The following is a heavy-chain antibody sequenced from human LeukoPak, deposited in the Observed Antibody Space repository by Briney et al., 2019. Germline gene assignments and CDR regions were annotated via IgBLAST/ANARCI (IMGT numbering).Heavy chain of an antibody. CDR3: ARAHLSSASTDYMTV. CDR1: GFIFSRSG. D-gene: IGHD6-6*01. J-gene: IGHJ6*03. V-gene: IGHV3-30*02. CDR2: IRYDGTKT. Sequence: GGSLRLSCAASGFIFSRSGMHWVRQAPGRGLEWLAFIRYDGTKTYYAASVKGRFTISKDNSKNTLYLQMNSLRPEDTAVYYCARAHLSSASTDYMTVWGKGTTVTVSS.